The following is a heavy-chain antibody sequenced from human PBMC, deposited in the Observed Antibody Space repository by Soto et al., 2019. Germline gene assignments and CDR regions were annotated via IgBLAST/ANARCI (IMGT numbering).Heavy chain of an antibody. CDR1: GGTFSMYA. J-gene: IGHJ3*02. CDR3: ASLIMITFGGVTGGAFDI. Sequence: SVKVSCKASGGTFSMYAISGVRRSPGQGREGMGGIIPIFGTANYAQKFQGRVTITADKSTSTAYMELSSLRSEDAAVYYCASLIMITFGGVTGGAFDIWGQGTMVTVSS. V-gene: IGHV1-69*06. D-gene: IGHD3-16*01. CDR2: IIPIFGTA.